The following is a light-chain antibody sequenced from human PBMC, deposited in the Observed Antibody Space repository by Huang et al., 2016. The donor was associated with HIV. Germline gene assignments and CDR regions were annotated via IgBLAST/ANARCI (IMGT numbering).Light chain of an antibody. J-gene: IGKJ4*01. CDR3: QQYNSYLLT. CDR2: KAS. Sequence: DIQMTQSPSTLSASVGDRVTITCRASQSISTWLAWYQQKPGKAPNRLIYKASTLESGVPSRFSGSGSGTEFTLTISSLQPDDFATYYCQQYNSYLLTFGGGTKVEI. V-gene: IGKV1-5*03. CDR1: QSISTW.